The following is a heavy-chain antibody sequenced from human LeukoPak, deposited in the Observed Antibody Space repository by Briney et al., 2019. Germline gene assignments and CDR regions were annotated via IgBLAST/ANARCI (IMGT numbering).Heavy chain of an antibody. D-gene: IGHD5-24*01. CDR2: IWYDGSNK. CDR1: GFTFSSYS. V-gene: IGHV3-33*08. Sequence: GGSLRLSCAASGFTFSSYSMNWVRQAPGKGLEWVAVIWYDGSNKYYADSVKGRFTISRDNSKNTLYLQMNSLRAEDTAVYYCARDASRDGYNWEFDYWGQGTLVTVSS. J-gene: IGHJ4*02. CDR3: ARDASRDGYNWEFDY.